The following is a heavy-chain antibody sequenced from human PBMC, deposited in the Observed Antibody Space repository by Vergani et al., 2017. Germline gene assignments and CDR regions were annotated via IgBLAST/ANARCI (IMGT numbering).Heavy chain of an antibody. CDR3: ARRDYYGSGSYYTYPFDY. CDR1: GGSISSSSYY. Sequence: QVQLQESGPGLVKPSETLSLTCTVSGGSISSSSYYWGWIRQPPGKGLEWIGSIYYSGSTYYNPSLKGRVTISVDTSKNQFSLKLSSVTAADTAVYYCARRDYYGSGSYYTYPFDYWGQGTLVTVSS. J-gene: IGHJ4*02. D-gene: IGHD3-10*01. CDR2: IYYSGST. V-gene: IGHV4-39*01.